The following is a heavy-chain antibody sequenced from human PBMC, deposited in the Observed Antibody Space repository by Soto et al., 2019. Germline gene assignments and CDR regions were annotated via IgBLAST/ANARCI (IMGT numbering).Heavy chain of an antibody. D-gene: IGHD3-22*01. CDR2: IIPIFGTT. CDR3: ATYYYDSSGSQGPFDY. CDR1: GGTFSSYA. Sequence: SVKVSCKASGGTFSSYAISWVRQAPGQGLEWMGGIIPIFGTTNYAQKFQGRVTITADESTSTAYMELSSLRSEDTAVYYCATYYYDSSGSQGPFDYWGQGTLVTVSS. V-gene: IGHV1-69*13. J-gene: IGHJ4*02.